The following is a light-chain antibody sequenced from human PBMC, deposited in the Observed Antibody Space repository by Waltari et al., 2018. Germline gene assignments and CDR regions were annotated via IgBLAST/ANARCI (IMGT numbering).Light chain of an antibody. Sequence: HSALPQPASVSGSPGQSITISCTGTSSDVGAYDSVSWYQQYPGKAPKLMIYDVRNRPLGVSNRFSGSKSGITASLSISGVQAEDEAYYYCSSYTRSSTWVFGGGTKLTVL. V-gene: IGLV2-14*03. CDR1: SSDVGAYDS. J-gene: IGLJ3*02. CDR3: SSYTRSSTWV. CDR2: DVR.